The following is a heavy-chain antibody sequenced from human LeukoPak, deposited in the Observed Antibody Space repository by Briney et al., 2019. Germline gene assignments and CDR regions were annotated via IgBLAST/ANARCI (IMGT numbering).Heavy chain of an antibody. V-gene: IGHV3-7*01. J-gene: IGHJ4*02. CDR1: GFTFSSYW. CDR2: IKQDGSEK. D-gene: IGHD2-15*01. Sequence: PGGSLRLSCAASGFTFSSYWMSWVRQAPGKGLEWVANIKQDGSEKYYVDSVKGRFTISRDNAKNSLYLQMNSLRAEDTAVYYCARDVKRAVVVADCFDYWGQGTLVTVSS. CDR3: ARDVKRAVVVADCFDY.